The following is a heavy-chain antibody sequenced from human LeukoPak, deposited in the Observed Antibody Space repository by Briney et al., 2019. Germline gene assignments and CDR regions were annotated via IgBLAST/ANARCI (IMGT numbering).Heavy chain of an antibody. CDR2: ISSSSSYI. D-gene: IGHD1-26*01. CDR3: ARLTRYRIYIDY. Sequence: PGGSLRLSCAASGFTFSSYSMNWVRQAPGKGLEWVSSISSSSSYISYADSVKGRFTISRDNAKNSLYLQMNSLRAEDTAVYYCARLTRYRIYIDYWGQGTLVTVSS. V-gene: IGHV3-21*01. J-gene: IGHJ4*02. CDR1: GFTFSSYS.